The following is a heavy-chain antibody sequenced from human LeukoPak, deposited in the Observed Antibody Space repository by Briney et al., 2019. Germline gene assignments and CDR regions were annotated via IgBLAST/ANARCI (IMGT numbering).Heavy chain of an antibody. V-gene: IGHV4-39*01. CDR1: GGSISSSSYY. CDR2: IYYSGST. Sequence: SEPLPLTCTVSGGSISSSSYYWGWIRQPPGKGLEWIGSIYYSGSTYYNPSLKSRVTISVDTSKNQFSLKLSSVTAADTAVYYCARPRQQLVPYGMDVWGQGTTVTVSS. D-gene: IGHD6-13*01. J-gene: IGHJ6*02. CDR3: ARPRQQLVPYGMDV.